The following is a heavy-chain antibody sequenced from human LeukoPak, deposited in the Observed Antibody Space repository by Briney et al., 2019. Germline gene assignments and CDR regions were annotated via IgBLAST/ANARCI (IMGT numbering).Heavy chain of an antibody. CDR1: GGSISSYY. V-gene: IGHV4-59*01. J-gene: IGHJ3*02. CDR2: VYNSGNT. D-gene: IGHD6-19*01. CDR3: ARGGLKNIGQWRLDAFDI. Sequence: SETLSLTCTVSGGSISSYYWSWIRQPPGKGLEWIGYVYNSGNTDHNPSLRSRVIISIDTSEDQISLKLNSVTAADTAVYYCARGGLKNIGQWRLDAFDIWGQGTMVTVSS.